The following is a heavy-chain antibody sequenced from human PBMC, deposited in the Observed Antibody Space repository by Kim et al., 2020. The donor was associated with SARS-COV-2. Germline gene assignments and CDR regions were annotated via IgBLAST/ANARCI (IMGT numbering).Heavy chain of an antibody. V-gene: IGHV4-4*02. J-gene: IGHJ4*02. D-gene: IGHD3-16*01. CDR2: T. Sequence: TNYNPTLKSRVTISVDKSKNQFSLKLSSVTGADTAVYYCAGSEWGEAFDYWGQGTLVTVSS. CDR3: AGSEWGEAFDY.